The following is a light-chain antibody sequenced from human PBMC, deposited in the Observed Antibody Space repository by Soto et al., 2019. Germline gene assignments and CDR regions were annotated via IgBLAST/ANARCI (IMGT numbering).Light chain of an antibody. V-gene: IGLV2-14*01. CDR2: EVS. CDR1: SSDVGGYDH. J-gene: IGLJ1*01. CDR3: SSYTSSSTL. Sequence: QSVLTQPASVSGSPGQSITISCTGTSSDVGGYDHVAWYQQHPGKAPKLMIYEVSDRPSGISSRFSGSKSGNTASLTISGLQTEDEADYYCSSYTSSSTLFGTGTKVTVL.